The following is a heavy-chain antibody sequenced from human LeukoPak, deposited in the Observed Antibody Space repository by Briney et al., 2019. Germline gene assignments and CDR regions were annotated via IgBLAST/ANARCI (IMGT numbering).Heavy chain of an antibody. Sequence: GGSLRLSCTASGFTFSNYWMSWVGQAPGKGLEWVANIKQDGSVQYYVDSVKGRFTISRDNAKNSLYLQMNSLRAEDTAVYYCARKWAVAGSSYFDYWGQGTLVTVSS. CDR3: ARKWAVAGSSYFDY. J-gene: IGHJ4*02. D-gene: IGHD6-19*01. CDR1: GFTFSNYW. V-gene: IGHV3-7*03. CDR2: IKQDGSVQ.